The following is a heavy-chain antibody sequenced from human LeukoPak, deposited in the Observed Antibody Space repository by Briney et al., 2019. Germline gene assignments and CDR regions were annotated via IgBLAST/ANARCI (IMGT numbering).Heavy chain of an antibody. J-gene: IGHJ5*02. CDR3: ARLHETGDWFDP. Sequence: SETLSLTCAVYGGSFSGYYWSWIRQPPGKGLEWIGEINHSGSTNYNPSLKSRVTISVDTSKNQFSLKLSSVTAADTAVYYCARLHETGDWFDPWGQGTLVTVSS. D-gene: IGHD3-10*01. CDR2: INHSGST. V-gene: IGHV4-34*01. CDR1: GGSFSGYY.